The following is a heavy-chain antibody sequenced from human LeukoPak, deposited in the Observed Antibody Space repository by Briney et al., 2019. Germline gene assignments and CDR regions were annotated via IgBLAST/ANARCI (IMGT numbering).Heavy chain of an antibody. V-gene: IGHV3-66*01. J-gene: IGHJ1*01. D-gene: IGHD3-22*01. CDR3: AREMHYYDSSGEFPH. CDR1: GFTVSSNY. Sequence: GGSLRLSCAASGFTVSSNYMSWVRQAPGKGLEWVSVIYSGGSTYYADSVKGRFTISRDNSKNTLYLQMNSLRAEDTAVYYCAREMHYYDSSGEFPHWGQGTLVTVSS. CDR2: IYSGGST.